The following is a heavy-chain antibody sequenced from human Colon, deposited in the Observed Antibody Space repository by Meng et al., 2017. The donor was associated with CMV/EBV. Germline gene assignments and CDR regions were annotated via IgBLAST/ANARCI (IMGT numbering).Heavy chain of an antibody. Sequence: GGSLRLSCAASGFSFRSSAMSWVRQAPGKGLGWVSGISGGGGSTYYADSVKGRFTISRDNPNNTLLLQLNSLRAEDTAVYYCARGVIAVGQRQFLAHWGQGTLVTVSS. CDR2: ISGGGGST. CDR1: GFSFRSSA. J-gene: IGHJ4*02. D-gene: IGHD3-10*01. V-gene: IGHV3-23*01. CDR3: ARGVIAVGQRQFLAH.